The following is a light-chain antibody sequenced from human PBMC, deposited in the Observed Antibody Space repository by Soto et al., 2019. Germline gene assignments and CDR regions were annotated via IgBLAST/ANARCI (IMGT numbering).Light chain of an antibody. J-gene: IGLJ1*01. CDR2: SSN. CDR1: SSNIGSHS. CDR3: AAWDDSLNGRYV. Sequence: QSVLTQPPSASGTPGQRVTISCSGSSSNIGSHSVNWYQQVPGSAPKLLIYSSNQRPSGVPDRFAGSKSGTSASLAISGLQSEDEADFYCAAWDDSLNGRYVFGTGTKVTVL. V-gene: IGLV1-44*01.